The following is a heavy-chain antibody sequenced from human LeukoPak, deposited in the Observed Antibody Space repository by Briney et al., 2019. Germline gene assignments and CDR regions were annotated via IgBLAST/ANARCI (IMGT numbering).Heavy chain of an antibody. CDR1: GFTVSSNY. CDR3: ARMVYGVNLYYFDY. CDR2: IYSGGST. D-gene: IGHD5/OR15-5a*01. J-gene: IGHJ4*02. V-gene: IGHV3-53*01. Sequence: GGSLRLSCAASGFTVSSNYMSWVRQAPGKGLEWVSVIYSGGSTYYADSVKGRFTISRDNSKNTLYLQMNSLRAEDTAVYYCARMVYGVNLYYFDYWGQGTLVTVSS.